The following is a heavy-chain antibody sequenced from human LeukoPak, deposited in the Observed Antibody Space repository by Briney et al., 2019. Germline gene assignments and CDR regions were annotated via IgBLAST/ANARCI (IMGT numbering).Heavy chain of an antibody. CDR3: ARDIAAAGTISGFDP. Sequence: SGTLSLTCAVSGGSISSNNWWGWVRQPPGKGLEWIGEIYHSGSPNYNPSLKSRVTISVDKSRNHFSLNLSSVTAADTAVYYCARDIAAAGTISGFDPWGQGTLVTVSS. V-gene: IGHV4-4*02. CDR2: IYHSGSP. D-gene: IGHD6-13*01. CDR1: GGSISSNNW. J-gene: IGHJ5*02.